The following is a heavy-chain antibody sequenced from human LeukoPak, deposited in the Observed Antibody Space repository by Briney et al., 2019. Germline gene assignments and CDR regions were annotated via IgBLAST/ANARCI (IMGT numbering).Heavy chain of an antibody. Sequence: GGSLRLSCAASGFTFDNYAMLWVRLAPGRGLEYVSVISGGGDDTYSADSVRGRFTISRDNSKNTLHLEMSNLRVDDTAVYYCAKGRNSYDSGRCHSQNCYYGMDVWGQGTTVTVFS. J-gene: IGHJ6*02. V-gene: IGHV3-23*01. CDR1: GFTFDNYA. D-gene: IGHD3-10*01. CDR2: ISGGGDDT. CDR3: AKGRNSYDSGRCHSQNCYYGMDV.